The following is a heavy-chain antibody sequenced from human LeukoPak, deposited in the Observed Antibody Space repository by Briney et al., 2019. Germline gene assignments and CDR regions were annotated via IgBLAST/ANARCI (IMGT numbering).Heavy chain of an antibody. J-gene: IGHJ5*02. Sequence: PSETLSLTCAVPSGSISSSGYSWSWIRQPPGKALEWIGYIYHRGNTSYNPSLKSRVTMSLDRSKNQFSLKLTSVTAADTAVYYCARGPGDYGDWFDPWGQGTLVTVSS. CDR3: ARGPGDYGDWFDP. CDR2: IYHRGNT. CDR1: SGSISSSGYS. V-gene: IGHV4-30-2*01. D-gene: IGHD4-17*01.